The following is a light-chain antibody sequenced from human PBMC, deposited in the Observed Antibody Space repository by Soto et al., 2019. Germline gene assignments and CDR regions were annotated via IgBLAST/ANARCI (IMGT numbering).Light chain of an antibody. Sequence: QSALTQPRSVSGSPGQSVTISCTGTSSDVGGYNYVSWYQQHRGNAPQLMIYDVSKRASGVPDRFSDYKSGNTSSLTISGLQAEEDAYYCGCSDAGSYTVVFGTGTKVTVL. CDR3: CSDAGSYTVV. CDR1: SSDVGGYNY. V-gene: IGLV2-11*01. J-gene: IGLJ1*01. CDR2: DVS.